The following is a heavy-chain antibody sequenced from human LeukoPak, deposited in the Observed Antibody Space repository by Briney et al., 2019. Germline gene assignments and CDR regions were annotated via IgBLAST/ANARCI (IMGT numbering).Heavy chain of an antibody. V-gene: IGHV4-34*01. D-gene: IGHD5-24*01. CDR2: INHSGST. J-gene: IGHJ4*02. CDR1: GGSFSGYY. Sequence: SETLSLTCAVYGGSFSGYYWSWIRQPPGKGLEWIGEINHSGSTNYNPSLKSRVTISVDTSKNQFSLKLSSVTAADTAVYYCARQIDGYVVRSFAYWGQGTLVTVSS. CDR3: ARQIDGYVVRSFAY.